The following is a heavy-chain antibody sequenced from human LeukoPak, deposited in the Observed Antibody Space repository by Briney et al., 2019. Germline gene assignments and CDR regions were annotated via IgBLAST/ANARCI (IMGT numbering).Heavy chain of an antibody. J-gene: IGHJ4*02. CDR1: GGTSSSYA. V-gene: IGHV1-69*04. Sequence: ASVKVSCKASGGTSSSYAISWVRQAPGQGLEWMGRIIPILGIANYAQKFQGRVTITADKSTSTAYMELSSLRSEDTAVYYCARSPCSSTSCYRFDYWGQGTLVTVSS. D-gene: IGHD2-2*01. CDR3: ARSPCSSTSCYRFDY. CDR2: IIPILGIA.